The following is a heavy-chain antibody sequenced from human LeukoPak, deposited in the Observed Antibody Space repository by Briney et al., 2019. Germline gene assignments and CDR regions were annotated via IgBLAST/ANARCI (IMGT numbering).Heavy chain of an antibody. CDR3: VKDRVTEAYGMEV. CDR1: GFTFSSYG. J-gene: IGHJ6*02. CDR2: IRNDGSHK. Sequence: GGSLRLSCAASGFTFSSYGMHWVRQAPGKGLEWVAVIRNDGSHKYYADSVKGRFTISRDNSKNTLVLQMNSLTVEDTAVYYCVKDRVTEAYGMEVWGQGTTVTVSS. V-gene: IGHV3-30*02.